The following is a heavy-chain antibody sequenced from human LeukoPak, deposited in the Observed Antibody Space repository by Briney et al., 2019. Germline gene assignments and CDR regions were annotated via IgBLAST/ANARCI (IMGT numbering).Heavy chain of an antibody. J-gene: IGHJ4*02. CDR2: IYYSVTS. CDR1: GVSISTYY. CDR3: ARGSGGDGSGSL. V-gene: IGHV4-59*01. Sequence: SATLSLSCTVSGVSISTYYWSWIRQPPGKGLEWIGYIYYSVTSDYNPSLKSRVTTSVDMSTNQISLKLSSVTAADTAVYYCARGSGGDGSGSLWGRGTLVTVSS. D-gene: IGHD3-10*01.